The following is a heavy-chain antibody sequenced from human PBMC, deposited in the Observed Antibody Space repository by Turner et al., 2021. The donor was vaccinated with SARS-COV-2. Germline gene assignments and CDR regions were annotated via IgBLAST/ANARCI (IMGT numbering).Heavy chain of an antibody. CDR3: ARAEEHSREWLVPKIPFDI. J-gene: IGHJ3*02. V-gene: IGHV3-21*02. Sequence: EVQLVESGGGLVKPGGSLGLSCAASGFTFSSYSMNWVRQAPGKGLEWVSSISSTSSFIYYADSVKGRFTISRDNAKNSLYLQMNSLRAEDTAVYYCARAEEHSREWLVPKIPFDIWGQGTMVTVSS. D-gene: IGHD6-19*01. CDR2: ISSTSSFI. CDR1: GFTFSSYS.